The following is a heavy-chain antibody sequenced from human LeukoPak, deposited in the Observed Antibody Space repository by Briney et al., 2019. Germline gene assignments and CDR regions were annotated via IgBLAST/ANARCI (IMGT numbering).Heavy chain of an antibody. J-gene: IGHJ4*02. V-gene: IGHV1-2*02. D-gene: IGHD3-3*01. CDR1: GYTFTGYY. Sequence: ASVKVSCKASGYTFTGYYMHWVRQAPGRGLEWMGWINPNSGGTNYAQKFQGRVTMTRDTSIGTAYMELSRLRSDDTAVYYCASGGTIFGVVSHFDYWGQGTLVTVSS. CDR2: INPNSGGT. CDR3: ASGGTIFGVVSHFDY.